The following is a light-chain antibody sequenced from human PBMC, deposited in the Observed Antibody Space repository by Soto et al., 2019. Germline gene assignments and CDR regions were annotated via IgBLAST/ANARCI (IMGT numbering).Light chain of an antibody. Sequence: QSALTQPASVSGSPGQSITISCTGTSSDVGSYNLVSWYQQHPGKAPKLMIYEVSKRPSGVSNRFSGSKSGNTAPLTISGLQDEDEADYYCCSYAGSSTYVFGTGTKLTVL. CDR3: CSYAGSSTYV. J-gene: IGLJ1*01. V-gene: IGLV2-23*02. CDR1: SSDVGSYNL. CDR2: EVS.